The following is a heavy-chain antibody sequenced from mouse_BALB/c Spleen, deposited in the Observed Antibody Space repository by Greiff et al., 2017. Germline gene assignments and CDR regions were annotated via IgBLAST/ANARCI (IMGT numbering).Heavy chain of an antibody. D-gene: IGHD1-1*01. Sequence: QVQLQQSGAELVRPGVSVKISCKGSGYTFTDYAMHWVKQSHAKSLEWIGVISTYYGDASYNQKFKGKATMTVDKSSSTAYMELARLTSEDSAIYYCARWPYYGSSYAMDYWGQGTSVTVSS. CDR1: GYTFTDYA. CDR3: ARWPYYGSSYAMDY. V-gene: IGHV1S137*01. CDR2: ISTYYGDA. J-gene: IGHJ4*01.